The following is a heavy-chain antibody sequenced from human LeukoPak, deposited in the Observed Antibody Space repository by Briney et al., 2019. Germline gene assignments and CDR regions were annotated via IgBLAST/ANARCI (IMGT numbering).Heavy chain of an antibody. CDR1: GFTFSSYS. J-gene: IGHJ4*02. CDR3: ARGPYNDILTGYFFDY. CDR2: ISSSSSYI. Sequence: GGSLRLSCAASGFTFSSYSMSWVRQAPGKGLEWVSSISSSSSYIYYADSLKGRFTISRDNAKNSLYLQMNSLRAEDTAVYYCARGPYNDILTGYFFDYWGQGTLVTVSS. V-gene: IGHV3-21*01. D-gene: IGHD3-9*01.